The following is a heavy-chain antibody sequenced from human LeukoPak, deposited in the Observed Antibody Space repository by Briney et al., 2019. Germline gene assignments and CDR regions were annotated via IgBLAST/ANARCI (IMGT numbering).Heavy chain of an antibody. CDR3: ARAPDYGDYHFDY. CDR2: ITSRGGYT. D-gene: IGHD4-17*01. V-gene: IGHV3-11*06. Sequence: GGSLRLSCAASGLTFSDYYMSWIRQAPGKGLEWVSYITSRGGYTNYADSVKGRFTISRDNAENSLSLQMNSLRAEDTAVYYCARAPDYGDYHFDYWGQGTLVTVSS. CDR1: GLTFSDYY. J-gene: IGHJ4*02.